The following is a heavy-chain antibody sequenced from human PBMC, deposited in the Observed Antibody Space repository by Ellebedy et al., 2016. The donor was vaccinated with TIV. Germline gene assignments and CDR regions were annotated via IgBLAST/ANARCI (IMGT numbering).Heavy chain of an antibody. CDR2: IFGSGDNT. Sequence: GGSLRLXXAASGFTFDTYAMSWVRQAPGKGLEWVADIFGSGDNTDYADSVKGRFIISRDNSKNTLYLQMNGLRAEDTAIYYCAKPARTDAADFWGQGTLVTVTS. CDR1: GFTFDTYA. CDR3: AKPARTDAADF. D-gene: IGHD4-17*01. V-gene: IGHV3-23*01. J-gene: IGHJ4*02.